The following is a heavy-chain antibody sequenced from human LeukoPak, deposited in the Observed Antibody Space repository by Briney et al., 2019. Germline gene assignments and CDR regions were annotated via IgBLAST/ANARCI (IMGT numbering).Heavy chain of an antibody. CDR2: IYGSGIT. V-gene: IGHV4-4*07. D-gene: IGHD3-22*01. CDR3: ARLKFYDSTGYSPGYYMDV. Sequence: SETLSLTCTVSGGSIISNYWSWIRQSAGTGLEWIGRIYGSGITDYNPSLKSRVTMSLDASRKQFSLRLTSVTAADTAVYYCARLKFYDSTGYSPGYYMDVWGKGTTVSVFS. CDR1: GGSIISNY. J-gene: IGHJ6*03.